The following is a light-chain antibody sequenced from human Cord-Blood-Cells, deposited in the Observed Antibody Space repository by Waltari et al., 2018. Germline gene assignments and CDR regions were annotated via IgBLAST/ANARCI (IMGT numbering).Light chain of an antibody. CDR2: GAS. V-gene: IGKV3-15*01. Sequence: EIVMTQPPAPLSVSPGERATLPCRASQSVSSNLAWYQQKPGQAPRLLIYGASNRAPCIPARFSGSGYGTEFTLTSSSLQSEDFAGYYCQQYNNWPPGTFGPGTKVDIK. J-gene: IGKJ3*01. CDR3: QQYNNWPPGT. CDR1: QSVSSN.